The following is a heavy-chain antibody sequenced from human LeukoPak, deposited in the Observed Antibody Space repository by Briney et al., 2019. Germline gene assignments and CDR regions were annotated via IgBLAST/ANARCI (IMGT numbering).Heavy chain of an antibody. Sequence: SETLSLTCTVSGGSISSYYWRWIRQPPGKGLEWIGYIYYSGSTNYNPSLKSRVTISVDTSKNQFSLKLSSVTAADTAVYYCARSRNTAMVTLDYWGQGTLVTVSS. D-gene: IGHD5-18*01. CDR1: GGSISSYY. J-gene: IGHJ4*02. V-gene: IGHV4-59*08. CDR3: ARSRNTAMVTLDY. CDR2: IYYSGST.